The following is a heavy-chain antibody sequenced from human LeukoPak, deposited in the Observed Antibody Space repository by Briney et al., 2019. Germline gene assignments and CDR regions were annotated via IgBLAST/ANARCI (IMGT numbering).Heavy chain of an antibody. CDR1: GFTFSSYS. J-gene: IGHJ5*02. D-gene: IGHD5-24*01. CDR3: ARDGSVQEMATIPYET. V-gene: IGHV3-21*01. Sequence: GGSLRLSCAASGFTFSSYSMNWVRQAPGKGLEWVSSISSSSGYIYYADSVKGRFTISRDNAKNSLYLQMNSLRAEDTAVYYCARDGSVQEMATIPYETWGQGTLVTVSS. CDR2: ISSSSGYI.